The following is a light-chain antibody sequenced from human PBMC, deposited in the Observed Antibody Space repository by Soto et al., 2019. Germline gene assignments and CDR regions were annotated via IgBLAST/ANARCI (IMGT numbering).Light chain of an antibody. Sequence: QSVLTQPPSVSGAPGQRVTISCTWSSSNIGAGYDVHWYQQLPGTAPKLLIYGNSNRPSGVPDRFSGSKSGTSASLAITGLQAEDEADYYCQSYDSSLSGSVFGGWTKLTVL. CDR1: SSNIGAGYD. V-gene: IGLV1-40*01. CDR3: QSYDSSLSGSV. CDR2: GNS. J-gene: IGLJ3*02.